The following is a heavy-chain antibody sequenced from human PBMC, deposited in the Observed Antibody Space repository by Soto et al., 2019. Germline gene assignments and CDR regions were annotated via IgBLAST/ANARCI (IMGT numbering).Heavy chain of an antibody. Sequence: VQLVESGGGVVQPGRSLRLSCAASGFTFSDYAMHWVRQAPGKGLEWVAVVSHDGRNTNYADSVKGRFTISRDSSKNTVSLEMTSLRAEYTAVYYCAKWVRQWLVTSDFNYWGQGALVTVSS. CDR2: VSHDGRNT. J-gene: IGHJ4*02. CDR3: AKWVRQWLVTSDFNY. CDR1: GFTFSDYA. D-gene: IGHD6-19*01. V-gene: IGHV3-30*18.